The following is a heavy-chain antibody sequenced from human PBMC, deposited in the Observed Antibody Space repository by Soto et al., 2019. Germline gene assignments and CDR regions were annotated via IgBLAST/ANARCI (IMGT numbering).Heavy chain of an antibody. V-gene: IGHV3-48*03. CDR3: ARVGNPLDH. D-gene: IGHD1-1*01. CDR2: ISSSDITM. J-gene: IGHJ4*02. Sequence: GGSLRLSCAASGFTFSSFEMNWVRQAPGKGLEWVSYISSSDITMYYADSVKGRFTISRDNAKYSLYLQMNSLRAEDTAVYYCARVGNPLDHWGQGTLVTVSS. CDR1: GFTFSSFE.